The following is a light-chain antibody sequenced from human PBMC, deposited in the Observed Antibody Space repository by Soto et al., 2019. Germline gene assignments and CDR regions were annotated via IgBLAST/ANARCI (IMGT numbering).Light chain of an antibody. CDR2: GAS. J-gene: IGKJ3*01. CDR1: QSVSNAY. V-gene: IGKV3-20*01. Sequence: EIVLTQSPGTLSLSPGERATLSCRTSQSVSNAYVTWYQQKRGQPPRLLIFGASNRATGIPDRFSGSGSGTDFTLTISRVEPEDFAVYYCQKYNSAPFTFGPGTKVDIK. CDR3: QKYNSAPFT.